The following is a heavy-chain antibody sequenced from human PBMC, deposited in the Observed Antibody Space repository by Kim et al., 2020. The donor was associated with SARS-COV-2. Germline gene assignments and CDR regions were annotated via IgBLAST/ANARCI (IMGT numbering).Heavy chain of an antibody. Sequence: SETLSLTCTVSGGSISSNDYYWDWIRQPPGKGLEWIGSISYSGRTYYNPFLKSRVTISVDTSKNQISLKLSSVTAADTGVYYCARGIFGVVIIPYYYYYMDVWGKGPTVTVSS. CDR1: GGSISSNDYY. V-gene: IGHV4-39*01. CDR3: ARGIFGVVIIPYYYYYMDV. J-gene: IGHJ6*03. CDR2: ISYSGRT. D-gene: IGHD3-3*01.